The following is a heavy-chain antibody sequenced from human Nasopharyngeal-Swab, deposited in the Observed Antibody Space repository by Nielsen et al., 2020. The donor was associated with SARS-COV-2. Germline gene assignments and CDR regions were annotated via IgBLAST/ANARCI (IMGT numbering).Heavy chain of an antibody. D-gene: IGHD3-22*01. CDR3: ASSDSSGYYYRAFDI. CDR2: MNPNSGNT. Sequence: ASVKVSCKASGYTFTSYDINWVRQATGQGLEWMGWMNPNSGNTGYAQKFQGRVTMTRDTSTSTVYMELSSLRSEDTAVYYCASSDSSGYYYRAFDIWGQGTMVTVSS. V-gene: IGHV1-8*01. J-gene: IGHJ3*02. CDR1: GYTFTSYD.